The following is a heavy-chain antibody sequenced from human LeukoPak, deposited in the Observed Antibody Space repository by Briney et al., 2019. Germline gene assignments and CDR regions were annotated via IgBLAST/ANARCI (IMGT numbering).Heavy chain of an antibody. CDR1: GFSLSTSGVG. D-gene: IGHD5-18*01. CDR3: AHRGYSYGSVWFDP. Sequence: GPTLVKPTQTLTLTCTFSGFSLSTSGVGVGWIRQPPEKALEWLALIYWNDDKRYSPSLKSRLTITKDTSKNQVVLTMTNMDPVDTATYYCAHRGYSYGSVWFDPWGQGTLVTVSS. J-gene: IGHJ5*02. CDR2: IYWNDDK. V-gene: IGHV2-5*01.